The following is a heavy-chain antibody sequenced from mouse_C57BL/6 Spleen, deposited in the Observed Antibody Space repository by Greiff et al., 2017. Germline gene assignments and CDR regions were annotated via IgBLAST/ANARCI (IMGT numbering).Heavy chain of an antibody. CDR3: AREGEITTVVATPDYFDY. CDR2: IYPSDSET. Sequence: VQLQQPGAELVRPGSSVKLSCKASGYTFTSYWMDWVKQRPGQGLEWIGNIYPSDSETHYNQKFKDKATLTVDKSSSTAYMQLSSLPSEDSAVYYCAREGEITTVVATPDYFDYWGQGTTLTVSS. CDR1: GYTFTSYW. J-gene: IGHJ2*01. V-gene: IGHV1-61*01. D-gene: IGHD1-1*01.